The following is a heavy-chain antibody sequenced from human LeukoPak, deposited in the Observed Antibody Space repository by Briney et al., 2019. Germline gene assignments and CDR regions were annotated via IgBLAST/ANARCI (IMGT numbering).Heavy chain of an antibody. Sequence: ASVKVSCKASGYTFTSYGVSWVRQAPGHGLEWMAWISAYNGNTNYAQKLQGRVTMTTDTSTSTAYMELRSLRSDDTAVYYCARGGGFLEWPQPYDYWGQGTLVTVSS. D-gene: IGHD3-3*01. V-gene: IGHV1-18*01. CDR1: GYTFTSYG. CDR2: ISAYNGNT. CDR3: ARGGGFLEWPQPYDY. J-gene: IGHJ4*02.